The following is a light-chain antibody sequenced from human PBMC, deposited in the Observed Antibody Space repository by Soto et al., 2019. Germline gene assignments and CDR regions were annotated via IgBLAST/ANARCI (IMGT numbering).Light chain of an antibody. J-gene: IGLJ1*01. CDR2: DVS. V-gene: IGLV2-18*02. CDR3: GSYTSSSTYV. Sequence: QSVLTQPPSVSGSPGQSVAISCTGTSSDVGGSNGVSWYQQPPGTAPKLIIYDVSNRPSGVPDCFSGSKSGNTASLIISGLQAEDEGDYYCGSYTSSSTYVFGTGTKVTVL. CDR1: SSDVGGSNG.